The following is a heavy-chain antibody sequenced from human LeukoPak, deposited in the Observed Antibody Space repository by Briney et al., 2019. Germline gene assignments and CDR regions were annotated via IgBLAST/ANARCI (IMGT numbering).Heavy chain of an antibody. CDR2: IKQDGSEK. Sequence: PGGSLRLSCAAHRLTLRRTWASWVRKAPGRGLEWVANIKQDGSEKYYVDSVKGRFTISRDNANNSLFLHMNTLMVEPTSVYYCASFFWGRSGYYSEYWGQGALVTVSS. J-gene: IGHJ4*02. D-gene: IGHD3-22*01. V-gene: IGHV3-7*02. CDR1: RLTLRRTW. CDR3: ASFFWGRSGYYSEY.